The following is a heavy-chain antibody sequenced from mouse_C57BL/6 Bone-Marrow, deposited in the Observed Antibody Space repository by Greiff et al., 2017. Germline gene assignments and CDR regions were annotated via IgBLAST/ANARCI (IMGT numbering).Heavy chain of an antibody. CDR3: AKHYYGRSYTDY. V-gene: IGHV1-82*01. D-gene: IGHD1-1*01. CDR1: GYAFSSSW. Sequence: QVQLQQSGPELVKPGASVKISCKASGYAFSSSWMNWVKQRPGKGLEWIGRIYPGDGDTNYNGKFKGKATLTADKSSSTAYMQLSSLTSEDSAVYCCAKHYYGRSYTDYWGQGTTLTVSS. J-gene: IGHJ2*01. CDR2: IYPGDGDT.